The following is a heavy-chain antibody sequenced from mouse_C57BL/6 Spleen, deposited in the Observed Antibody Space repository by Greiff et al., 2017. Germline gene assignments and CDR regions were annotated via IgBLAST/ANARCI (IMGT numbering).Heavy chain of an antibody. Sequence: QVQLQQSGAELARPGASVKMSCKASGYPFTSYTMHWVKQRPGPGLEWIGYINPSSGYTKYNQKFKDKATLTADKSSSTAYMQLSSLTSEDSAVYYCARSHYYGSSYLYWYFDVWGTGTTVTVSS. D-gene: IGHD1-1*01. V-gene: IGHV1-4*01. J-gene: IGHJ1*03. CDR3: ARSHYYGSSYLYWYFDV. CDR1: GYPFTSYT. CDR2: INPSSGYT.